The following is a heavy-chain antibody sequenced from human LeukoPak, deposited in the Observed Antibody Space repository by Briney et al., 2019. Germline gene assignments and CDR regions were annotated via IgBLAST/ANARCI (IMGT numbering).Heavy chain of an antibody. V-gene: IGHV4-59*01. D-gene: IGHD6-19*01. CDR3: ARVFRGGGGGWPDY. Sequence: SETLSLTCTVSGGSISTYYWSWIRQPPGKGLEWIGYIYYSGNTNYNPSLKSRVTISVDTSKNQFSLKLISVTAADTAVYYCARVFRGGGGGWPDYWGQGTLVTVSS. J-gene: IGHJ4*02. CDR1: GGSISTYY. CDR2: IYYSGNT.